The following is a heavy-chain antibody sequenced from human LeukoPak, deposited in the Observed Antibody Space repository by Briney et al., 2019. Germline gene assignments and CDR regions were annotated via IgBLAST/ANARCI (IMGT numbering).Heavy chain of an antibody. D-gene: IGHD3-22*01. CDR2: VDSTTSTI. V-gene: IGHV3-48*02. J-gene: IGHJ4*02. Sequence: PGESLRLSCAASGFTFSSYSMNWLRQAPGKGLEWISYVDSTTSTIYYADSVRGRFTISRDNAENSLFLQMNSLTDEDTAVYYCARANSILPRQLITHFDSWGQGTLVTVSS. CDR3: ARANSILPRQLITHFDS. CDR1: GFTFSSYS.